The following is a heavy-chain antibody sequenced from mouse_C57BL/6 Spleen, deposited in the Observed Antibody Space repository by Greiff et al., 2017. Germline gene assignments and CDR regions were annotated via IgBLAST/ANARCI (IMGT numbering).Heavy chain of an antibody. CDR1: GFTFSDYG. V-gene: IGHV5-17*01. CDR2: ISSGSSTI. CDR3: ARKLITTVVAPDAMDY. J-gene: IGHJ4*01. D-gene: IGHD1-1*01. Sequence: EVHLVESGGGLVKPGGSLKLSCAASGFTFSDYGMHWVRQAPEKGLEWVAYISSGSSTIYYADTVKGRFTISRDNAKNTLFLQMTSLRSEDTAMYYCARKLITTVVAPDAMDYWGQGTSVTVSS.